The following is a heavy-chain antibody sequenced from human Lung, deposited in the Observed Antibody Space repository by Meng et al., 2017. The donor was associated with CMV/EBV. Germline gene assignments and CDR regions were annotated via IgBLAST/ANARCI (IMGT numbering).Heavy chain of an antibody. CDR3: SSLSSNYGMDF. V-gene: IGHV3-7*01. Sequence: GGSLRLXCEVSGFTFSNYWMSWVHQAPGKGLEWVANIKQDGSEKNYVDSVRGRFTISRDNAKNSLWLHMNSLRAEDSAVYYCSSLSSNYGMDFWGQGTTVTVSS. CDR1: GFTFSNYW. J-gene: IGHJ6*02. CDR2: IKQDGSEK.